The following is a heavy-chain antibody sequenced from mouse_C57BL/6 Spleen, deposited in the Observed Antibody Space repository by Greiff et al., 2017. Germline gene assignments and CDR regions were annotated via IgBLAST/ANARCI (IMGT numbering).Heavy chain of an antibody. D-gene: IGHD2-4*01. CDR2: IYPRSGNT. Sequence: QVQLQQSGAELARPGASVKLSCKASGYTFTSYGISWVKQRTGQGLEWIGEIYPRSGNTYYNEKFKGKATLTADKSSSTAYMELRSLTSEDSAVYFCARVIYYDYDEGFAYWGQGTLVTVSA. V-gene: IGHV1-81*01. CDR1: GYTFTSYG. J-gene: IGHJ3*01. CDR3: ARVIYYDYDEGFAY.